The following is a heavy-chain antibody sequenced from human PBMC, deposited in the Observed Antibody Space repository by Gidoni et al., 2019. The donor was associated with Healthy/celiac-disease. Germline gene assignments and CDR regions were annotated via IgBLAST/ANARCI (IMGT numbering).Heavy chain of an antibody. J-gene: IGHJ2*01. D-gene: IGHD3-22*01. CDR3: ARRSITMIVVVITNPWYFDL. CDR2: INHSGST. V-gene: IGHV4-34*01. Sequence: QVQLQQWGAGLLKPSETLSLTCAVYGGSFSGYYWSWIRQPPGKGLEWIGEINHSGSTNYNPSLKSRVTISVDTSKNQFSLKLSSVTAADTAVYYCARRSITMIVVVITNPWYFDLWGRGTLVTVSS. CDR1: GGSFSGYY.